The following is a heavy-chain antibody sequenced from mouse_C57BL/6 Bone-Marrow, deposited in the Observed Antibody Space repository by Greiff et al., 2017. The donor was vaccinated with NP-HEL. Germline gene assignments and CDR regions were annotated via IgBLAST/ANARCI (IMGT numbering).Heavy chain of an antibody. CDR2: INPYNGGT. J-gene: IGHJ3*01. V-gene: IGHV1-19*01. CDR3: ASAYHGGFAY. Sequence: VQLQQSGPVLVKPGASVKMSCKASGYTFTDYYMNWVKQSHGKSLQWIGVINPYNGGTSYNQKFKGKATLTVDKSSSTAYMELNSLTSEDSAVYYCASAYHGGFAYWGQGTLVTVSA. CDR1: GYTFTDYY.